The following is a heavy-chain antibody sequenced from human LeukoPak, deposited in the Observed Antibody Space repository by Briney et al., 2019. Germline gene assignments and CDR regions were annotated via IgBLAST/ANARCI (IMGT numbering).Heavy chain of an antibody. CDR3: ATLRFLEWLLVDAFDI. J-gene: IGHJ3*02. V-gene: IGHV4-39*01. CDR2: IYYSGST. Sequence: SETLSLTCTVSGGSISSSSYYWGWIRQPPGKGLEWIGSIYYSGSTYYNPSLKSRATISVDTSKNQFSLKLSSVTAADTAVYYCATLRFLEWLLVDAFDIWGQGTMVTVSS. CDR1: GGSISSSSYY. D-gene: IGHD3-3*01.